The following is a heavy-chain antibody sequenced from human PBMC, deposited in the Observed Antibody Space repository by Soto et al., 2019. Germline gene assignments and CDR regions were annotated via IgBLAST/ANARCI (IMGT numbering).Heavy chain of an antibody. J-gene: IGHJ4*02. CDR3: AKYRRTDAEGYRLDF. CDR1: GDSVSRNSAA. Sequence: SQTLSLTCAISGDSVSRNSAAWNWIRQSPSRGLEWLGRTYYRSKLYNDYAVSVKSRITINPDTSKHQFSMQMNSVTAADTAVYYCAKYRRTDAEGYRLDFWGQGTLVTVSS. CDR2: TYYRSKLYN. V-gene: IGHV6-1*01. D-gene: IGHD5-12*01.